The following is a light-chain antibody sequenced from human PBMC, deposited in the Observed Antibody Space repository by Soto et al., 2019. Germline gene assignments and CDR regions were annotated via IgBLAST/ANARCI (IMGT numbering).Light chain of an antibody. CDR1: PSDVGSHNF. CDR3: SSFTNSILV. J-gene: IGLJ3*02. Sequence: QSALTQPASVSGSPGQSITISCTGPPSDVGSHNFVSWYQQLPGKAPKLLIYEVTNRPSGTSNRFSGSKSGNTASLTISGLQAEDEADYYCSSFTNSILVFGGGTKLTVL. V-gene: IGLV2-14*01. CDR2: EVT.